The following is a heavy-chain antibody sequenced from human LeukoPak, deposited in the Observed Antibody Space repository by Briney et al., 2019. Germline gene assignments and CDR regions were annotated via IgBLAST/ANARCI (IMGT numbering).Heavy chain of an antibody. CDR3: ARLSYSYGPDY. Sequence: PSETLSLTCTVSGGSLSSYYWSWIRQPPGKGLEWIGYIYYSGSTNYNPSLKSRVTISVDTSKNQFSLKLSSVTAADTAMYYCARLSYSYGPDYWGQGTLVTVSS. V-gene: IGHV4-59*01. CDR2: IYYSGST. D-gene: IGHD5-18*01. J-gene: IGHJ4*02. CDR1: GGSLSSYY.